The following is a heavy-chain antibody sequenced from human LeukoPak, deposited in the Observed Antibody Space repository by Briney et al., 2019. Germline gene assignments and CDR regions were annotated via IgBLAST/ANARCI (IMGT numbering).Heavy chain of an antibody. Sequence: PSETLSLTCAVSNYSISSGYYWGWIRQPPGKGQEWIGSIYHSGSTYSNPSLKSRVTISVDTSKNQFSLKLSSVTAADTAVYYCARDQEQWLSIDYWGQGTLVTVSS. CDR2: IYHSGST. V-gene: IGHV4-38-2*02. D-gene: IGHD6-19*01. CDR1: NYSISSGYY. CDR3: ARDQEQWLSIDY. J-gene: IGHJ4*02.